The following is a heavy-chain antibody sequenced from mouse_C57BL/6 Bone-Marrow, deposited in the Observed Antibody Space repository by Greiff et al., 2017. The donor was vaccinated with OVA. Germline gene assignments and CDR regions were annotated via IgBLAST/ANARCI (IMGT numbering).Heavy chain of an antibody. CDR1: GYAFSSSW. V-gene: IGHV1-82*01. CDR2: IYPGDGDP. D-gene: IGHD1-1*01. CDR3: ATVVPFDY. Sequence: QVQLQQSGPELVKPGASVKISCKASGYAFSSSWMNWVKQRPGKGLEWIGRIYPGDGDPTSNGKFQGKATLTADKSSSTAYMQLSRLTAEDSAVYFCATVVPFDYWGQGTTRTVSS. J-gene: IGHJ2*01.